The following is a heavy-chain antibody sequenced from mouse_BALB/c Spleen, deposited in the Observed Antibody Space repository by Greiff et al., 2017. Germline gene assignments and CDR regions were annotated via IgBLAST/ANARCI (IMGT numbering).Heavy chain of an antibody. CDR2: IYPGDGDT. V-gene: IGHV1-80*01. D-gene: IGHD1-2*01. Sequence: QVQLQQSGAELVRPGSSVKISCKASGYAFSSYWMNWVKQRPGQGLEWIGQIYPGDGDTNYNGKFKGKATLTADKSSSTAYMQLSSLTSEDSAVYYCTRSLTTAGSPFDYWGQGTTLTVSS. J-gene: IGHJ2*01. CDR3: TRSLTTAGSPFDY. CDR1: GYAFSSYW.